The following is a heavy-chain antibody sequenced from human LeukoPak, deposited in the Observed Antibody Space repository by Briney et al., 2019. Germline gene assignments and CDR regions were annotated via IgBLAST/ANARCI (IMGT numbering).Heavy chain of an antibody. Sequence: PGGSLRLSCAASGFTVSSNYMSWVRQAPGKGLEWVSVIYSGGSTYYADSVKGRFTISRDNSKNTLYLQMNSLRAEDTAVYYCAKGYCSSTSCYTGYYFYMDVWGKGTTVTVSS. V-gene: IGHV3-66*02. CDR2: IYSGGST. D-gene: IGHD2-2*02. CDR1: GFTVSSNY. CDR3: AKGYCSSTSCYTGYYFYMDV. J-gene: IGHJ6*03.